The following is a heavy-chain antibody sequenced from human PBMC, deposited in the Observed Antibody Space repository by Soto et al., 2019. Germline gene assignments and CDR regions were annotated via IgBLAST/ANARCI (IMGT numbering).Heavy chain of an antibody. CDR3: ARLEGLATISYYFDF. CDR1: GVSISGSTYY. Sequence: SETLSLTCTVSGVSISGSTYYWAWIRQPPGKGLEWIGSIYYSGSAYDNPALQTRVTISVDKSKSQFSLKLTSVTAADSAVYFCARLEGLATISYYFDFWGPGALVTVSS. CDR2: IYYSGSA. D-gene: IGHD3-9*01. J-gene: IGHJ4*02. V-gene: IGHV4-39*01.